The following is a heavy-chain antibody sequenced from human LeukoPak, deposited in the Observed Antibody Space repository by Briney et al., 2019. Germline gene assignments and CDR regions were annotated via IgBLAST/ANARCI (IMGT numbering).Heavy chain of an antibody. Sequence: SETLSLTCTVSGGSISSGGYYWSWIRQHPGKGLEWIGYIYYSGSTYYNPSLKSRVTISVDTSKNQFSLKLSSVTAADTAAYYCARGIVVVTARHLNYGMDVWGQGTTVTVSS. V-gene: IGHV4-31*03. CDR3: ARGIVVVTARHLNYGMDV. J-gene: IGHJ6*02. CDR2: IYYSGST. CDR1: GGSISSGGYY. D-gene: IGHD2-21*02.